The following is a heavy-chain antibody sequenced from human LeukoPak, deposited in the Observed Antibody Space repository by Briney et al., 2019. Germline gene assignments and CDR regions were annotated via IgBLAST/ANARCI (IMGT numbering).Heavy chain of an antibody. J-gene: IGHJ4*02. V-gene: IGHV3-20*04. CDR3: ARAPITSPFYFDY. CDR2: INWSGGST. D-gene: IGHD2-2*01. CDR1: GFAFDEHG. Sequence: GGSLRLSCTASGFAFDEHGMSWVRQVPGKGLEWVSGINWSGGSTGYADPLRGRFTISRDNAKNSLYLQMDSLRAEDTALYYCARAPITSPFYFDYWGQGTLVTVPS.